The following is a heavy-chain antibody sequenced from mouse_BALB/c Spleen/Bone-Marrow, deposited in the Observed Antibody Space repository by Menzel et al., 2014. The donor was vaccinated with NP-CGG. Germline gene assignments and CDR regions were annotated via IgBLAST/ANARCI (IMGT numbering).Heavy chain of an antibody. CDR3: ARGPFITTVHYYAMDY. J-gene: IGHJ4*01. Sequence: VMLVESGPGLVAPSQSLSITCTVSGFSLTSYGVHWVRQPPGKGLEWLGVIWAGGSTNYNSALMSRLSISKDNSKSQVFLKMNSLQTDDTATYYCARGPFITTVHYYAMDYWGQGTSVTVSS. D-gene: IGHD1-2*01. CDR2: IWAGGST. V-gene: IGHV2-9*02. CDR1: GFSLTSYG.